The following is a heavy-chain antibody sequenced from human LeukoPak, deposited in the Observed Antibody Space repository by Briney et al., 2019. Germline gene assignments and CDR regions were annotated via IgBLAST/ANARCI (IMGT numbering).Heavy chain of an antibody. CDR2: IYYSGST. V-gene: IGHV4-59*12. Sequence: SETLSLTCTVSGGSISSFYWSWIRQPPGKGLEWIGYIYYSGSTNYNPSLKSRVTMSVDTSKNQFSLKLSSVTAADTAVYYCARGITARPYYFDYWGQGTLVTVSS. J-gene: IGHJ4*02. CDR1: GGSISSFY. D-gene: IGHD6-6*01. CDR3: ARGITARPYYFDY.